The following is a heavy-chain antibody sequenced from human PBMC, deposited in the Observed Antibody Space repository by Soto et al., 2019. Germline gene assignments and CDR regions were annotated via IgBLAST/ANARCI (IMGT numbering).Heavy chain of an antibody. D-gene: IGHD2-21*01. J-gene: IGHJ4*02. CDR3: AKVAPFILGSPF. Sequence: GGSLRLSCTASGFDFSGSEMNWFRQAPGKGLEWVAYIAGSGGAMFHADSLKGRFSISRDNSKNSLFLEMNNLTADDAGVYYCAKVAPFILGSPFWGQGTLVT. CDR2: IAGSGGAM. CDR1: GFDFSGSE. V-gene: IGHV3-48*03.